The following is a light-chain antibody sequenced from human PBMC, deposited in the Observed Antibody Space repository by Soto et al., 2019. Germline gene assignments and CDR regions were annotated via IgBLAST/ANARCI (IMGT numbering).Light chain of an antibody. Sequence: QSALTQPHSVSGSPGQSVTISCTGAPIVVGYNYISWYQQYPRKAPKVLLYDVTQRPSGVPDRFSGATSGDTASLTISARQAEDEADYYCCSYAGSFRVIGGGTKVTVL. J-gene: IGLJ3*02. CDR1: PIVVGYNY. CDR3: CSYAGSFRV. V-gene: IGLV2-11*01. CDR2: DVT.